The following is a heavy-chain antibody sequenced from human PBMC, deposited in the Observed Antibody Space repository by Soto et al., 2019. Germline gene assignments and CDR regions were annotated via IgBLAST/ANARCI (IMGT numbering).Heavy chain of an antibody. CDR3: ARVHVMVVAGSTFDY. J-gene: IGHJ4*01. CDR1: GDSITSIYH. V-gene: IGHV4-38-2*01. CDR2: IYHGGTT. Sequence: SETLSLTCAVSGDSITSIYHWAGIRQPPGKGPEWIASIYHGGTTFYNPSLKSRITISVDTSNNQFSLKLTSVTAADTAVYYCARVHVMVVAGSTFDYWGHGTLVTVSS. D-gene: IGHD6-19*01.